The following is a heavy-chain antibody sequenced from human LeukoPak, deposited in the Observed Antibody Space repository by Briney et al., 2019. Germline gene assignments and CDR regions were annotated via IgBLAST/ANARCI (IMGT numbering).Heavy chain of an antibody. D-gene: IGHD4-17*01. CDR2: ISYDGSNK. J-gene: IGHJ4*02. CDR3: AREDDYGSSYFDY. CDR1: GFTFSSYA. V-gene: IGHV3-30-3*01. Sequence: GGSLRLSCAASGFTFSSYAMHWVRQAPGKGLEWVAVISYDGSNKYYADSVKGRFTISRDNSKDTLYLQMNSLRAEDTAVYYCAREDDYGSSYFDYWGQGTLVTVSS.